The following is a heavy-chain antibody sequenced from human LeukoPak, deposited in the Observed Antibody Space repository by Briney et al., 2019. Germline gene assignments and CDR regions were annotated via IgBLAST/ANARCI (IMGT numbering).Heavy chain of an antibody. D-gene: IGHD3-10*01. CDR3: ARDFDYYGSGSRYFDY. Sequence: PGGSLRLSCAASGFTFSSYSMNWVRQAPGKGLEWVSSISSSSSYIYYADSVKGRFTISRDNAKNSLYLQMNSLRAEDTAVYYCARDFDYYGSGSRYFDYWGQGTLVTVSS. CDR1: GFTFSSYS. CDR2: ISSSSSYI. V-gene: IGHV3-21*01. J-gene: IGHJ4*02.